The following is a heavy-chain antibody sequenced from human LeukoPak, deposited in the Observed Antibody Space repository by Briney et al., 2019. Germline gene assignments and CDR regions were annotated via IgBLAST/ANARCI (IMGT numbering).Heavy chain of an antibody. CDR2: IYYSGST. D-gene: IGHD3-3*01. Sequence: SQTLSLTCTVSGGSISSGGYYWSWIRQHPGKGLEWIGYIYYSGSTYYNPSLKSRVTISVDTSKNQFSLKLSSVNAADTAVYYCARTNTITIFGVVIIYGMDVWGQGTTVTVSS. J-gene: IGHJ6*02. V-gene: IGHV4-31*03. CDR1: GGSISSGGYY. CDR3: ARTNTITIFGVVIIYGMDV.